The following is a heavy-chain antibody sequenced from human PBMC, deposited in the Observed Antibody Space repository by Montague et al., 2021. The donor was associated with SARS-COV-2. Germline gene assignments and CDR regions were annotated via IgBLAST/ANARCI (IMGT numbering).Heavy chain of an antibody. V-gene: IGHV3-30*04. J-gene: IGHJ3*02. CDR1: GFTFSSYA. CDR2: ISYDGSNK. Sequence: SLRLSCAASGFTFSSYAMHWVRQAPGKGLEWVAVISYDGSNKYYVDSVKGRFTISRDNSKNTLYLQMNSLRAEDTAVYYCATEPELSAFDIWGQGTMVTVSS. CDR3: ATEPELSAFDI. D-gene: IGHD1-14*01.